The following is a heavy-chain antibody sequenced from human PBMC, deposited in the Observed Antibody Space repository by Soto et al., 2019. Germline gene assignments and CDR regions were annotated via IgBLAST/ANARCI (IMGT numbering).Heavy chain of an antibody. Sequence: GGSLRLSCAASGFTFSSYAMSWVRQAPGKGLEWVSYISSSGSTIYYADSVKGRFTISRDNAKNSLYLQMNSLRAEDTAVYYCSREFTDIVVVPAGNYYYYYMDVWGKGTTVTVSS. CDR2: ISSSGSTI. D-gene: IGHD2-2*01. J-gene: IGHJ6*03. CDR3: SREFTDIVVVPAGNYYYYYMDV. CDR1: GFTFSSYA. V-gene: IGHV3-48*04.